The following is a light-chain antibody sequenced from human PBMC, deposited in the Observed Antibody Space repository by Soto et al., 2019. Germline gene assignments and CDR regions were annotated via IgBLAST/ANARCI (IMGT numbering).Light chain of an antibody. CDR1: QIISSNY. Sequence: ETVLTQSPGTLSLSPGERTTLSCRASQIISSNYLAWYQQKPGQAPRLLIYGASSSATGLPDRFSGSGSGTDCKLTISRLEPEDFAVYSSPLRGSSPPDTFGQATKLEI. CDR3: PLRGSSPPDT. CDR2: GAS. J-gene: IGKJ2*01. V-gene: IGKV3-20*01.